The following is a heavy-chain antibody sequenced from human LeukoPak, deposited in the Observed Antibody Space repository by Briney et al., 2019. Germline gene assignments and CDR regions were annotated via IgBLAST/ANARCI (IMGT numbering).Heavy chain of an antibody. V-gene: IGHV3-48*01. J-gene: IGHJ4*02. CDR1: GFTFSYYG. CDR3: ARETPYSSSWTDFDY. Sequence: GGSLRLSCAVSGFTFSYYGMNWVRQAPGKGLEWVSYISSTSSTVNYADSVKGRFTISRDNAKNSLYLQMNSLRAEDTAVYYCARETPYSSSWTDFDYWGQGTLVTVSS. D-gene: IGHD6-13*01. CDR2: ISSTSSTV.